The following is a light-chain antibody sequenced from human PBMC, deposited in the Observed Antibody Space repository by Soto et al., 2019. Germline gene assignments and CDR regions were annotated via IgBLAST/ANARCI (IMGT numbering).Light chain of an antibody. CDR2: DVS. V-gene: IGLV2-14*01. Sequence: QSVLTQPASVSGSPGQSITISCTGTSTDIGRYNYVSWYQQHPGKAPKLMIYDVSNRPSGVSNRFSGSKSGNTASLTISGLQAEGEADYYCSSYTSSSTYVFGTGTRSPS. CDR3: SSYTSSSTYV. J-gene: IGLJ1*01. CDR1: STDIGRYNY.